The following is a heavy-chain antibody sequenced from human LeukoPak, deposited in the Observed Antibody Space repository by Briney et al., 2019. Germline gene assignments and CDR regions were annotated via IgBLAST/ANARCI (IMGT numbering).Heavy chain of an antibody. J-gene: IGHJ4*02. CDR1: GVSFSGYY. Sequence: SETLSLTCDVYGVSFSGYYWSRIRQPPGKGLEWIGEINHSGSTNYNPSLKSRVTISVDTSKNQFSLKLSSVTAADTAVYYCARVGSRDYVWGSYRRQGNIQKWGQGTLVTVSS. CDR3: ARVGSRDYVWGSYRRQGNIQK. CDR2: INHSGST. V-gene: IGHV4-34*01. D-gene: IGHD3-16*02.